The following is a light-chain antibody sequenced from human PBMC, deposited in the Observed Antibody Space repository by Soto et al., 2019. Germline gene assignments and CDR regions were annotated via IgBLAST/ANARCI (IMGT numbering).Light chain of an antibody. V-gene: IGKV3-15*01. CDR2: GAS. CDR3: HQYNNWPPWT. CDR1: QSVSSY. J-gene: IGKJ1*01. Sequence: EIVLTQSPATLSLSPGERATLSFRSSQSVSSYLAWYQQKPGQAPRLLIYGASTRATGIPARFSGSGSGTEFTLTISSLQSEDYAVYYCHQYNNWPPWTFGQGTKV.